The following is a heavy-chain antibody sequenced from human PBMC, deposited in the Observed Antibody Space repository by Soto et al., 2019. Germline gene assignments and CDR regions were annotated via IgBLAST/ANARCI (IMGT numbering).Heavy chain of an antibody. CDR1: GFTFGSYW. CDR2: IKWDASEK. D-gene: IGHD3-16*01. Sequence: GGSLRLSCAASGFTFGSYWMSWVRQAPGKGLEWLATIKWDASEKKYVDSVKGRFTMSRDNAKNSLYLQMDSLRAEDTAVYYCARDTSHGVTIGGLDSWGQGTLVTVSS. V-gene: IGHV3-7*01. J-gene: IGHJ4*02. CDR3: ARDTSHGVTIGGLDS.